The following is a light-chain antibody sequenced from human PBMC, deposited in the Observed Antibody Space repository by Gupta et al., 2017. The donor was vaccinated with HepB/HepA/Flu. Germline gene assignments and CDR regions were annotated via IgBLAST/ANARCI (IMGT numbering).Light chain of an antibody. J-gene: IGLJ2*01. V-gene: IGLV2-14*01. CDR1: SSDVGRYNY. CDR3: SSYTTSSSVV. CDR2: DVS. Sequence: QSALTQPAPVSGSPGQSITISCTGTSSDVGRYNYVSWYQQHPGKAPKLIIYDVSHRPSGVSNRFSGSKSGNTASLTISGLQPEDEAEYSCSSYTTSSSVVFGGGTELTVL.